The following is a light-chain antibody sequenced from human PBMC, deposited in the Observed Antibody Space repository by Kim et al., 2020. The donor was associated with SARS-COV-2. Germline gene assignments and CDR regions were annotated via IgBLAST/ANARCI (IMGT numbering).Light chain of an antibody. V-gene: IGKV3-20*01. J-gene: IGKJ1*01. CDR3: QQYGRT. Sequence: LSLSPGERATLSCRASQSVSRSYLAWYQQKPGQAPRLLIYGASSRATGIPDRFSGSGSGTDFTLTISRLEPEDFAVYYCQQYGRTFGQGTKVDIK. CDR1: QSVSRSY. CDR2: GAS.